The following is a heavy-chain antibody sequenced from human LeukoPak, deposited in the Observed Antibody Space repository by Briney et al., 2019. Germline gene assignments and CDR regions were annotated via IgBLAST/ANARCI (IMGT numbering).Heavy chain of an antibody. CDR2: INHSGST. D-gene: IGHD1-26*01. V-gene: IGHV4-34*01. CDR1: GGSFSGYY. CDR3: ARGGYSGSYRSYYFDY. J-gene: IGHJ4*02. Sequence: SETLPLTCAVYGGSFSGYYWSWIRQPPGKGLEWIGEINHSGSTNYNPSLKSRVTISVDTSKNQFSLKLSSVTAADTAVYYCARGGYSGSYRSYYFDYWGQGTLVTVSS.